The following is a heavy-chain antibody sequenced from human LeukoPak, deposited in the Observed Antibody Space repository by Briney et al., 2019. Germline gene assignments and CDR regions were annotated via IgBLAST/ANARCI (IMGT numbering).Heavy chain of an antibody. D-gene: IGHD4-23*01. Sequence: SETLSLTCAVYGGSFSGYYWSWIRQPPGKGLEWIGEINHSGSTNYNPSIKGRVTISVDTSKNQFSLNLTSVTAADTAVYYCARGQDYGGKRNWFAPWGQGTLVTVSS. CDR2: INHSGST. CDR1: GGSFSGYY. CDR3: ARGQDYGGKRNWFAP. J-gene: IGHJ5*02. V-gene: IGHV4-34*01.